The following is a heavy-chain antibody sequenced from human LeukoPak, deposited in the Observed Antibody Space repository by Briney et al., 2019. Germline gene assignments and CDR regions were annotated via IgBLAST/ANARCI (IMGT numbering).Heavy chain of an antibody. CDR3: ATHGGDGPGSSNFDY. J-gene: IGHJ4*02. Sequence: SETLSLTCTVSGGSISNNSYYWGWIRQPPGKALEWIGSIYYSGSTLHNPSLMSRVTMSVDTSKNQFTLKLSSVTAADTAVYYCATHGGDGPGSSNFDYWGQGTLVTVSS. D-gene: IGHD3-10*01. CDR1: GGSISNNSYY. CDR2: IYYSGST. V-gene: IGHV4-39*01.